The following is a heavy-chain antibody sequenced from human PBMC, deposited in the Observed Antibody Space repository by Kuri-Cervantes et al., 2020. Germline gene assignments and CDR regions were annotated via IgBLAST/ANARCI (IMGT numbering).Heavy chain of an antibody. CDR2: IYYSRST. V-gene: IGHV4-59*01. Sequence: SETLSLTCTVSGGSISSYYWSWIRQPPGKGLEWIGYIYYSRSTNYNPSLKSRVTITVDTSKNQFSLKLSSVTAADTAVYYFARGNDFWFRRTTNWFDPWGQGTLVTVSS. CDR3: ARGNDFWFRRTTNWFDP. CDR1: GGSISSYY. J-gene: IGHJ5*02. D-gene: IGHD3-3*01.